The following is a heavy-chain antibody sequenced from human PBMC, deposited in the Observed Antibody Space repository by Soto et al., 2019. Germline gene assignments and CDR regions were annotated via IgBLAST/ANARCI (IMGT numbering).Heavy chain of an antibody. Sequence: SVKVSCKASGGTFSSYAISWVRQAPGQGLDWMGGIIPIFGTENYAQKFQGRVTITADESTSTAYMELSSLRSEDTAVYYCARSPVVVTATPNYYYYYGMDVWGQGTTVPVSS. D-gene: IGHD2-21*02. CDR3: ARSPVVVTATPNYYYYYGMDV. J-gene: IGHJ6*02. V-gene: IGHV1-69*13. CDR1: GGTFSSYA. CDR2: IIPIFGTE.